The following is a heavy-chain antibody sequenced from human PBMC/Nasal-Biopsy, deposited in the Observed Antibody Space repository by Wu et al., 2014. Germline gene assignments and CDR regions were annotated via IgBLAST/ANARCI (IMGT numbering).Heavy chain of an antibody. V-gene: IGHV2-70*01. CDR3: ARKHSSGGWFDP. CDR2: IDWDDDK. Sequence: TETLTLTCTVSGFSLNNARMSVSWLRQPPGKALEWLALIDWDDDKYYNTSLRTRLTISKDTSENQVVLTMTNMDPVDTATYYCARKHSSGGWFDPWGQGTLVTVSS. D-gene: IGHD6-6*01. CDR1: GFSLNNARMS. J-gene: IGHJ5*02.